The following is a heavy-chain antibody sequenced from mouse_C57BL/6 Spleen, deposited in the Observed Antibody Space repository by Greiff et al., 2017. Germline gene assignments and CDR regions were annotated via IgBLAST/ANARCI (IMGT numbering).Heavy chain of an antibody. V-gene: IGHV1-22*01. CDR2: INPNNGGT. Sequence: EVQLQESGPELVKPGASVKMSCKASGYTFTDYNMHWVKQSHGKSLEWIGYINPNNGGTSYNQKFKGKATLTVNKSSSTAYMELRSLTSEDSAVYYCASSLQSYYFDYWGQGTTLTVSS. J-gene: IGHJ2*01. CDR3: ASSLQSYYFDY. CDR1: GYTFTDYN. D-gene: IGHD6-2*01.